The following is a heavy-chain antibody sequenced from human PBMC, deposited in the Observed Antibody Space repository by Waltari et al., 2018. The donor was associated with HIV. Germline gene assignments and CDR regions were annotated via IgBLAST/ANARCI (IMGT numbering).Heavy chain of an antibody. Sequence: QVQLVQSGTEVKKPGSSVKVSCKTSGGTFITYDISWVRQAPGKGLEWMGKSTPSLSGPNYAQKVHGRSTITADKSTRTAYMELTSLRSDDTAVYYCAREGGVSFPGAMDVWGQGTTITVSS. CDR3: AREGGVSFPGAMDV. V-gene: IGHV1-69*04. J-gene: IGHJ6*02. CDR2: STPSLSGP. D-gene: IGHD3-10*01. CDR1: GGTFITYD.